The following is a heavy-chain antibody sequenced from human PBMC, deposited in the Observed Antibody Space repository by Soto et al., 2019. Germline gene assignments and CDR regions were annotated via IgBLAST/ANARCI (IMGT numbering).Heavy chain of an antibody. CDR2: IWYDGSNK. Sequence: QVQLVGSGGGVVQPGRSLRLSCAASGFTFSSYGMHWVRQAPGKGLEWVAVIWYDGSNKYYADSVKGRFTISRDNSKNTLYLQMNSLRAEDTAVYYCAREYCSGGSCYEDYWGQGTLVTVSS. J-gene: IGHJ4*02. V-gene: IGHV3-33*01. CDR3: AREYCSGGSCYEDY. CDR1: GFTFSSYG. D-gene: IGHD2-15*01.